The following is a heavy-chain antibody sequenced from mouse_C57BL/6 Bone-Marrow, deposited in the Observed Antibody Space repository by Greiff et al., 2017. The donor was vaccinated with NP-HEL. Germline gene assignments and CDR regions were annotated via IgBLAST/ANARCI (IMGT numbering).Heavy chain of an antibody. CDR3: ARGVVATGYFDY. CDR1: GYTFTSYW. CDR2: IHPNSGST. Sequence: VQLHQPGAELVKPGASVKLSCKASGYTFTSYWMHWVKQRPGQGLEWIGMIHPNSGSTNYNEKFKSKATLTVDKSSSTAYMQLSSLTSEDSAVYYCARGVVATGYFDYWGQGTTLTVSS. V-gene: IGHV1-64*01. D-gene: IGHD1-1*01. J-gene: IGHJ2*01.